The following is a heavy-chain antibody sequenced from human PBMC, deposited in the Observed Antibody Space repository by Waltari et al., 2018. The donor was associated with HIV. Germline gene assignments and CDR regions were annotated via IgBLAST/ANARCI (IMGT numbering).Heavy chain of an antibody. D-gene: IGHD1-1*01. CDR1: GFTFGDYA. J-gene: IGHJ4*02. CDR3: ARGRTTTLDY. CDR2: ISAKGYGETT. V-gene: IGHV3-49*03. Sequence: EVQLVESGGGLVQPGRSLRLSCTASGFTFGDYAMTWFRQAPGNGLEWVGFISAKGYGETTDYAAAVKGRFTISRDDSKTIAYLQMNSLKTEDTAVYYCARGRTTTLDYWGQGTQVTVSS.